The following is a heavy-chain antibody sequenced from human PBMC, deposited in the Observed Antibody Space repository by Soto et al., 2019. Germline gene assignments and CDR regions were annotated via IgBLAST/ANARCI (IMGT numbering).Heavy chain of an antibody. V-gene: IGHV1-69*13. J-gene: IGHJ5*02. CDR1: GGTFGSYA. Sequence: SVKVSCKASGGTFGSYAISGVRQAPGQGLEWMGGIIPIFGTANYAQKFQGRVTITADESTSTAYMELSSLRSEDTDVYYCAKGDYYDILTRHRKPYNWFEPCGQGTLV. CDR3: AKGDYYDILTRHRKPYNWFEP. CDR2: IIPIFGTA. D-gene: IGHD3-9*01.